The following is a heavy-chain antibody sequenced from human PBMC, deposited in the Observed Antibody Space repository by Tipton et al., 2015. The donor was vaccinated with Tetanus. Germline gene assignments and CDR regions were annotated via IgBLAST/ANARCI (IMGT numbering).Heavy chain of an antibody. Sequence: SGFTFSNYWMNWVRQAPGKGLEWVGIIYPGDSDATYSPSFQGQVTISLDKSISTAYLQWSSLKASDTAIYFCARLPKHYSASGSTWGQGTQVTVSS. J-gene: IGHJ5*02. CDR3: ARLPKHYSASGST. D-gene: IGHD3-10*01. V-gene: IGHV5-51*01. CDR2: IYPGDSDA. CDR1: GFTFSNYW.